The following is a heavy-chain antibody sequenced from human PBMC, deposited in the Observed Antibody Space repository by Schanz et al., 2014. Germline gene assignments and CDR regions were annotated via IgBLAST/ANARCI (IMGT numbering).Heavy chain of an antibody. Sequence: EVRLVESGGGLVQPGGSLRLSCVASGFNFYTSAMTWVRQAPGKGLEWVANIKQDGSEKYYVDSVKGRFTISRDNAKKSLYLRMNSLRAEDTAVYYCARDAVTSVLTPGFYYWGQGTLVTVSS. D-gene: IGHD4-17*01. J-gene: IGHJ4*02. CDR2: IKQDGSEK. V-gene: IGHV3-7*01. CDR1: GFNFYTSA. CDR3: ARDAVTSVLTPGFYY.